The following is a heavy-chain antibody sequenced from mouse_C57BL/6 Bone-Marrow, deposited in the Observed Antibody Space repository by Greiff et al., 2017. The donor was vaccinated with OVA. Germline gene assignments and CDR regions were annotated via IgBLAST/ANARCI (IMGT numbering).Heavy chain of an antibody. CDR1: GFSFNTYA. Sequence: GGGLVQPKGSLTLSCAASGFSFNTYAMNWVRQAPGKGLEWAARIRSKSNNYATYYADSVKDRFTISIDDSESMLYLQMNNLKTEDTAMYYCVVFPTVVAPYYAMDYWGQGTSVTVSS. CDR3: VVFPTVVAPYYAMDY. J-gene: IGHJ4*01. V-gene: IGHV10-1*01. CDR2: IRSKSNNYAT. D-gene: IGHD1-1*01.